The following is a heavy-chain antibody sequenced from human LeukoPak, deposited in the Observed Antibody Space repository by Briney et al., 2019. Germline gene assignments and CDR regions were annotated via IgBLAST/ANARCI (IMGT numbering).Heavy chain of an antibody. Sequence: SETLSLTCTVSGGSISSGGYYWSWIRQHPGKGLEWIGYIYYNGSTYYNPSLKSRVTISVDTSKNQFSRKLSDVTAADTAVYYCARGARPTPGARYWGQGTLVTASS. V-gene: IGHV4-31*03. CDR1: GGSISSGGYY. CDR2: IYYNGST. CDR3: ARGARPTPGARY. J-gene: IGHJ4*02.